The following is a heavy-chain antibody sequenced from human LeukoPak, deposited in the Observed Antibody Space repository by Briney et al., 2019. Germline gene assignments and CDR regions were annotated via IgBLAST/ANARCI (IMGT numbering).Heavy chain of an antibody. Sequence: GESLKISCKGSGYTFTNYWIAWVRQMPGKGLGWMGIIYAGDSETRYSTSFQGQVTISADRSISTAYLQWSSLKASDTAMYYCARSVDSGFSFDFWGQGTLVTVSS. D-gene: IGHD3-22*01. CDR1: GYTFTNYW. CDR2: IYAGDSET. CDR3: ARSVDSGFSFDF. J-gene: IGHJ4*02. V-gene: IGHV5-51*01.